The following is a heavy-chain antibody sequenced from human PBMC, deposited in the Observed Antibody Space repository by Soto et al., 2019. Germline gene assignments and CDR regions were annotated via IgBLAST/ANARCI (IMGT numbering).Heavy chain of an antibody. CDR2: INPSGGYT. CDR1: GHSSSSYF. D-gene: IGHD3-9*01. Sequence: QVQLVQSGAEVKKPGASVKVSCKASGHSSSSYFMHWVRQAPGQGLEWMGVINPSGGYTSFTQKFMGRVSVTRDTSTNTVYKEFSSLRFGDPAVYYCARGPPMTGLFDYWGQGALVSVSS. CDR3: ARGPPMTGLFDY. J-gene: IGHJ4*02. V-gene: IGHV1-46*01.